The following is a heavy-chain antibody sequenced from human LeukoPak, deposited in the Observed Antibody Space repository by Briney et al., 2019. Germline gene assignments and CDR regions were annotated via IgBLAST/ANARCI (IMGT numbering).Heavy chain of an antibody. CDR3: AKRSDYSKNGYFDY. D-gene: IGHD6-13*01. CDR1: GFTFSDYG. CDR2: ISDDGRNT. Sequence: GGPLRLSCVASGFTFSDYGMNWVRQAPGKGLEWVSSISDDGRNTYYADSVKGRFTVSRDNSRNTLYLQMNSLRAEDTAIYYCAKRSDYSKNGYFDYWGQGTLVTVSS. J-gene: IGHJ4*02. V-gene: IGHV3-23*01.